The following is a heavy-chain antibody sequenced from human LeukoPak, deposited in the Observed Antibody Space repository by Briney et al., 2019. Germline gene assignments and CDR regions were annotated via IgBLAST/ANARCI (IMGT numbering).Heavy chain of an antibody. J-gene: IGHJ4*02. V-gene: IGHV1-69*01. D-gene: IGHD6-13*01. CDR1: GGTFSSYA. Sequence: PEASVKVSCKASGGTFSSYAISWVRQAPGQGLEWMGGIIPIFGTANYAQKFQGRVTITADGSTSTAYMELSSLRSEDTAVYYCARDDGIGSSSPHFDYWGQGTLVTVSS. CDR2: IIPIFGTA. CDR3: ARDDGIGSSSPHFDY.